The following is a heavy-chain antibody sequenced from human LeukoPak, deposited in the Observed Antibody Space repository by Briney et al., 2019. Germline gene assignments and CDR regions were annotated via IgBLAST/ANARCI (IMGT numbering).Heavy chain of an antibody. J-gene: IGHJ4*02. CDR2: ISGSGGST. CDR1: GFTFSSYG. D-gene: IGHD3-22*01. CDR3: AKDAPYYYDSSGYYHDSYFDY. Sequence: GGSLRLSCAASGFTFSSYGMSWVRQAPGKGLEWVSAISGSGGSTYYADSVKGRFTISRDNSKNTLYLQMNSLRAEDTAVYYCAKDAPYYYDSSGYYHDSYFDYWGQGTLVTVSS. V-gene: IGHV3-23*01.